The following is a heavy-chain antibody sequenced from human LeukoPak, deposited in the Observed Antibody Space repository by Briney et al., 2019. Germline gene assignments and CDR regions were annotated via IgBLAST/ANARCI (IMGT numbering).Heavy chain of an antibody. J-gene: IGHJ6*03. V-gene: IGHV4-39*07. CDR3: ARVGNNYSYYYYYMDV. CDR2: IYYSGST. D-gene: IGHD4-11*01. CDR1: GGSISTSSFY. Sequence: PSETLSLTCTVSGGSISTSSFYWGWIRQPPGKGLEWIGSIYYSGSTYYNPSLKSRVTISVDTSKKQLSLKLSSVTAADTAVYYCARVGNNYSYYYYYMDVWGKGTTVTVSS.